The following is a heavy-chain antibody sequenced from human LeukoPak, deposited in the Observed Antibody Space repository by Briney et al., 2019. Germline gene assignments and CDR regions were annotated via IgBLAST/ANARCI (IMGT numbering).Heavy chain of an antibody. CDR1: GGSISSSSYY. V-gene: IGHV4-39*01. D-gene: IGHD3-22*01. Sequence: SETLSLTCTVSGGSISSSSYYWGWIRQPPGKGLEWIGSIYYSGSTYYNPSLKSRVTMSVDTSKNQFSLKLSSVTAADTAVYYCAGKTYYYDSSGQGLDYWGQGTLVTVSS. J-gene: IGHJ4*02. CDR2: IYYSGST. CDR3: AGKTYYYDSSGQGLDY.